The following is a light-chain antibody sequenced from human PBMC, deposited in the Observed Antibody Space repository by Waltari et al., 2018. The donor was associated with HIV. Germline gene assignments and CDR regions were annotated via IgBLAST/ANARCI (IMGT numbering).Light chain of an antibody. V-gene: IGLV3-21*04. J-gene: IGLJ3*02. CDR1: NIGGKS. CDR2: YHS. CDR3: QVWDSSNEHVV. Sequence: SYVLTQPPSVSVAPGAAATISCGAWNIGGKSVHWYKQQPGQAPVFVTRYHSDRRAGITDRSSGSNSGHTATMTITSVEAGDEATYYCQVWDSSNEHVVFGGGTELTVL.